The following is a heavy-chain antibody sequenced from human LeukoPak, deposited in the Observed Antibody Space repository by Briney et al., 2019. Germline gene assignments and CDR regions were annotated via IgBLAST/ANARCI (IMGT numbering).Heavy chain of an antibody. D-gene: IGHD1-26*01. J-gene: IGHJ3*02. V-gene: IGHV3-23*01. CDR2: ISGSGGST. Sequence: GGSLSLSCTASGFTFGDYAMSWVRQAPGKGLEWVSAISGSGGSTYYADSVKGRFTISRDNSKNTLYLQMNSLRAEDTAVYYCAKDPIVGATRPHAFDIWGQGTMVTVSS. CDR3: AKDPIVGATRPHAFDI. CDR1: GFTFGDYA.